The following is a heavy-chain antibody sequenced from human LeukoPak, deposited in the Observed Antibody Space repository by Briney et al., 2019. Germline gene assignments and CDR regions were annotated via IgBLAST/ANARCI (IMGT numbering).Heavy chain of an antibody. CDR3: AKSGPLTGTVMRGFDS. Sequence: GGSLRLSCVASGFTFSSHAMSWVRQAPGKGLEWVSAIRGSGGDTFYADSVKGRFTISRDNSKNTLYLQMSSLRAEDTAVYYCAKSGPLTGTVMRGFDSWSQGALVTVSS. CDR2: IRGSGGDT. J-gene: IGHJ4*02. D-gene: IGHD3-9*01. CDR1: GFTFSSHA. V-gene: IGHV3-23*01.